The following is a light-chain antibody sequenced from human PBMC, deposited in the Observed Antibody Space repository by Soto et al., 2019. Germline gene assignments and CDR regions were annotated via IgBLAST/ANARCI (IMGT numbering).Light chain of an antibody. CDR1: QSVSIN. Sequence: EIVMTQSPGTLSVSPGERATLSCRASQSVSINLAWYQQKPGQAPRLLIYGASTRATGIPARFSGSGSGTEFTLTISSLQSEDFAVYYCQQYNNWTLTFGGGTKVEIK. J-gene: IGKJ4*01. CDR3: QQYNNWTLT. V-gene: IGKV3-15*01. CDR2: GAS.